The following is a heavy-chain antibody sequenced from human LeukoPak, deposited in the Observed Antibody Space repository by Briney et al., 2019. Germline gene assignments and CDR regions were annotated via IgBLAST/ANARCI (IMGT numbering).Heavy chain of an antibody. CDR3: ARLGGIAVAGNTFDY. V-gene: IGHV4-39*01. Sequence: SETLSLTCTVSGGSISSSSYYWGWIRQPPGKGLEWIGSIYYSGSTHYNPSLKSRVTISVDTSKNQFSLKLSSVTAADTAVYYCARLGGIAVAGNTFDYWGQGTLVTVSS. CDR1: GGSISSSSYY. J-gene: IGHJ4*02. D-gene: IGHD6-19*01. CDR2: IYYSGST.